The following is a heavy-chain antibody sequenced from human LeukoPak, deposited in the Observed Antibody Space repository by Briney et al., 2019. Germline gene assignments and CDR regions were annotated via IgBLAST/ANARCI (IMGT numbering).Heavy chain of an antibody. CDR3: ARIHSSSGFDP. J-gene: IGHJ5*02. D-gene: IGHD6-6*01. CDR1: GGSISSYY. Sequence: SETLSLTCTVSGGSISSYYWSWIRQPPGKGLEWIGYIYTSGSTNYNPSLKSRVTISVDTSKNQFSLKLSSVTAADTAVYYCARIHSSSGFDPWGQGTLVTVSS. CDR2: IYTSGST. V-gene: IGHV4-4*09.